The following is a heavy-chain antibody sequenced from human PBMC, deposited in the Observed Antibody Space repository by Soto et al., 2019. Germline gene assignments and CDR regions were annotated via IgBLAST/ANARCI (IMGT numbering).Heavy chain of an antibody. D-gene: IGHD6-19*01. CDR2: ISSSSSYI. J-gene: IGHJ5*02. V-gene: IGHV3-21*01. Sequence: GGSLRLSCAASGFTFSSYSMNWVRQAPGKGLEWVSSISSSSSYIYYADSVKGRFTISRDNAKNSLYLQMNSLRAEDPAVYYCASHSSGNWFDPWGQGTLVTVSS. CDR3: ASHSSGNWFDP. CDR1: GFTFSSYS.